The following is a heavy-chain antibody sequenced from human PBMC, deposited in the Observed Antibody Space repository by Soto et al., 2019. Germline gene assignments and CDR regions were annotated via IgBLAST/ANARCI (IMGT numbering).Heavy chain of an antibody. CDR3: AKAPGYCSSTSCYAPDLYYFDY. J-gene: IGHJ4*02. V-gene: IGHV3-23*01. CDR2: ISGSGGST. CDR1: GFTFSSYA. D-gene: IGHD2-2*01. Sequence: GESLKISCAASGFTFSSYAMSWVRQAPGKGLEWVSAISGSGGSTYYADSVKGRFTISRDNSKNTLYLQMNSLRAEDTAVYYCAKAPGYCSSTSCYAPDLYYFDYWGQGTLVTVSS.